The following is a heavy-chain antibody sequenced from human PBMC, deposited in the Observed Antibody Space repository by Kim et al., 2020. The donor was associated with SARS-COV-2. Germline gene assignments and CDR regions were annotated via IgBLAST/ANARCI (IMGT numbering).Heavy chain of an antibody. V-gene: IGHV3-23*01. Sequence: GGSLRLSCAASGFTFSSYAMSWVRQAPGKGLEWVSAISGSGGSTYYADSVKGRFTISRDNSKNTLYLQMNSLRAEDTAVYYCAKAGGRFGTTGTTSDWGQGTLVTVSS. CDR1: GFTFSSYA. D-gene: IGHD1-1*01. CDR3: AKAGGRFGTTGTTSD. J-gene: IGHJ4*02. CDR2: ISGSGGST.